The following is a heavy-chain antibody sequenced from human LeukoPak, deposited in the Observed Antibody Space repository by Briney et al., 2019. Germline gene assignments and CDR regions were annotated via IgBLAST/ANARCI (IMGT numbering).Heavy chain of an antibody. V-gene: IGHV3-7*01. CDR1: GFTFSSYW. Sequence: GGSLRLSCAASGFTFSSYWMNWVRQAPGKGLEWVANINQDGSEKYYADSVKGRFTISGDNAKNSLYLQMNSLRAEDTAVYYCARAVGNRQTGYGPDYGDYWGQGTLVTVSS. D-gene: IGHD1-26*01. CDR3: ARAVGNRQTGYGPDYGDY. J-gene: IGHJ4*02. CDR2: INQDGSEK.